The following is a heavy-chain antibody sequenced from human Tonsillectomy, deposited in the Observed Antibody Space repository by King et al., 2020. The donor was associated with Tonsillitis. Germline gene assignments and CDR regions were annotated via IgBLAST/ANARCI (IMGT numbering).Heavy chain of an antibody. D-gene: IGHD5-18*01. Sequence: VQLVESGGGLVQPGGSLRLSCAASGFTFSSSAMAWVRQAPGKGLEWVSGISGSGGTTYYADSVRGRFTISRDNSKNTLYLQMNILGAEDTAPYYCAKVVSTAMVYYFDYWGQGTLVTVSS. CDR3: AKVVSTAMVYYFDY. CDR1: GFTFSSSA. J-gene: IGHJ4*02. CDR2: ISGSGGTT. V-gene: IGHV3-23*04.